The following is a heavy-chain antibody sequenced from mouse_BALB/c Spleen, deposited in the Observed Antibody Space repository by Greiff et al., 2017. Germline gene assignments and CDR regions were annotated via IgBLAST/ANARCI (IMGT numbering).Heavy chain of an antibody. J-gene: IGHJ2*01. CDR1: GFNFKDYY. Sequence: VQLQQSGAELVRPGASVKMSCTASGFNFKDYYMHWVKQRPEQGLEWIGWIDPENGDTEYAPKFHGKATMTADTSSNTAYLQLSSLTSEDTAVYYCNGYDYWGQGTTLTVSS. CDR3: NGYDY. V-gene: IGHV14-4*02. D-gene: IGHD2-12*01. CDR2: IDPENGDT.